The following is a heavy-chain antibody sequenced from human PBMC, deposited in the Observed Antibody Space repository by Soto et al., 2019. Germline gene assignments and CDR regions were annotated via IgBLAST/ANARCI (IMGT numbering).Heavy chain of an antibody. J-gene: IGHJ3*02. D-gene: IGHD5-18*01. CDR3: ARTSLVYTNRGDAFDI. Sequence: QVQLQESGPGLVKPSETLSLTCTVSGGSISSYYWRWIRQPPGKGLEWIGYIYYSGSTNYNPSLKSRVTTSVHTSKNQGTLQLSSVTAADTAVYYCARTSLVYTNRGDAFDIWGQGTMVTVSS. CDR1: GGSISSYY. V-gene: IGHV4-59*01. CDR2: IYYSGST.